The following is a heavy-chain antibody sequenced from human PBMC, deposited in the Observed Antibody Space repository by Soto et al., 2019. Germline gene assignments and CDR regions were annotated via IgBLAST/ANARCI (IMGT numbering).Heavy chain of an antibody. CDR3: ARARPRGYCSGGRCYYNWFDP. J-gene: IGHJ5*02. CDR1: GGTFSSYA. CDR2: IIPIFGTA. Sequence: QVQLVQSGAEVKKPGSSVKVSCKASGGTFSSYAISWLRQAPGQGLEWRGGIIPIFGTANYAQKFQGRVTISADESRSTAYMELSSLRSEDRAVYYCARARPRGYCSGGRCYYNWFDPWGQGTLVTVSS. D-gene: IGHD2-15*01. V-gene: IGHV1-69*01.